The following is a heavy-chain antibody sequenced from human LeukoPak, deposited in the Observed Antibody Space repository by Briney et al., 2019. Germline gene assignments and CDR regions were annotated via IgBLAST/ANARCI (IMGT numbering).Heavy chain of an antibody. V-gene: IGHV1-69*01. CDR3: ASQYSYGYGRGWYFDY. CDR1: GGTFSSYA. D-gene: IGHD5-18*01. Sequence: SVKVSCKASGGTFSSYAISWVRQAPGQGLEWMGGIIPIFGTANYAQKFQGRVTITADESTSTAYMELSSLRSEDTAVYYCASQYSYGYGRGWYFDYWGQGTLVTVSS. CDR2: IIPIFGTA. J-gene: IGHJ4*02.